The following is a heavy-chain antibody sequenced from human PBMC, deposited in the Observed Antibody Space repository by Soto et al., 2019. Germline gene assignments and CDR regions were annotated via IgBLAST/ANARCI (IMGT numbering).Heavy chain of an antibody. Sequence: SETLSLTCTVSGGSISSSSSYWGWIRQPPGKGLEWIGSISYSGSTYYNPSLMSRVTISVDTSKNQFSLKLSSVTAADTAVYYCARYEGTGQLALYVMYGWGKRSTVPVSS. J-gene: IGHJ6*04. V-gene: IGHV4-39*07. CDR3: ARYEGTGQLALYVMYG. CDR1: GGSISSSSSY. D-gene: IGHD6-6*01. CDR2: ISYSGST.